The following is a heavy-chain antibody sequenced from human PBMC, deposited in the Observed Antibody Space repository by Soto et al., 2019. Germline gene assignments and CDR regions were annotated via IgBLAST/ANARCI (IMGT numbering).Heavy chain of an antibody. V-gene: IGHV3-48*03. J-gene: IGHJ6*02. D-gene: IGHD3-3*01. CDR2: ISSSGSTI. Sequence: GGSLSLSCAASGFTFSSYEMNWVRQAPGKGLEWVSYISSSGSTIYYADSVKGRFTISRDNAKNSLYLQMNSLRAEDTAVYYCARDSTYYDFWSGYYGMDVWGQGTTVTVSS. CDR1: GFTFSSYE. CDR3: ARDSTYYDFWSGYYGMDV.